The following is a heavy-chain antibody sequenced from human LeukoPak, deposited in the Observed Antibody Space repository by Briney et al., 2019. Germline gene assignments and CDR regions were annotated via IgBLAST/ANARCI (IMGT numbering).Heavy chain of an antibody. CDR2: INHSGST. CDR3: ASAGRYCSGGSCYGVDY. CDR1: GGSFSGYY. J-gene: IGHJ4*02. V-gene: IGHV4-34*01. D-gene: IGHD2-15*01. Sequence: PSETLSLTCAVYGGSFSGYYWRWIRQPPGKGLEWIGEINHSGSTNYNPSLKSRVTISVDTSKNQFSLKLSSVTAADTAVYYCASAGRYCSGGSCYGVDYWGQGTLVTVSS.